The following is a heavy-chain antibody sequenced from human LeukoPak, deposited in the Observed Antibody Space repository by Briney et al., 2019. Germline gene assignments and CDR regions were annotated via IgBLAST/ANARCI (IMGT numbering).Heavy chain of an antibody. CDR3: ARRWGYCSSTSCYYYYYYMDV. Sequence: ASVKVSCKASGGTFSSYAISWVRQAPGQGLEWMGGIIPIFGTANYAQKFQGRVTITADESTSTAYMELSSLRSEDTAVYYCARRWGYCSSTSCYYYYYYMDVWGKGTTVTVSS. J-gene: IGHJ6*03. D-gene: IGHD2-2*01. CDR2: IIPIFGTA. CDR1: GGTFSSYA. V-gene: IGHV1-69*13.